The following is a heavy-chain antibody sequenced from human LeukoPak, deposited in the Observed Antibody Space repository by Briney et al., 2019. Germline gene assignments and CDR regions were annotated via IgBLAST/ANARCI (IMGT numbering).Heavy chain of an antibody. D-gene: IGHD6-19*01. CDR3: AKGLDSSAYYYFDY. CDR1: GFTFDDYA. J-gene: IGHJ4*02. CDR2: ISWNSGSI. V-gene: IGHV3-9*03. Sequence: GGSLRRSCAASGFTFDDYAMHWVRQAPGKGLEWVSGISWNSGSIGYADSVKGRFTISRDNAKNSLYLQMNSLRAEDMALYYCAKGLDSSAYYYFDYWGQGTLVTVSS.